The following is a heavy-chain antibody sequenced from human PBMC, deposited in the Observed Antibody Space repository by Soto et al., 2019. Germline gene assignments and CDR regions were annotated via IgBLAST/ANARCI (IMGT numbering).Heavy chain of an antibody. Sequence: QVQLQESGPGLVKPSETLSLTCTVSGGSISSYYWSWIRQPPGKGLEWIGYMYYSGSTNYNPSLKSRVTISVDTSKNQFSLKLSSVTAADTAVYYCARHPAARDYYYYYMDVWGKGTTVTVSS. CDR3: ARHPAARDYYYYYMDV. CDR2: MYYSGST. CDR1: GGSISSYY. J-gene: IGHJ6*03. V-gene: IGHV4-59*08. D-gene: IGHD2-2*01.